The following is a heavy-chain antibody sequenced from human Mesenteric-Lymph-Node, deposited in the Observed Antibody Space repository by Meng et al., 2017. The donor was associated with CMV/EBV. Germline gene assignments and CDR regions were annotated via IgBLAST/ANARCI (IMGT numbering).Heavy chain of an antibody. Sequence: GGSLRLSCAASGFTFSNYAMNWVRQAPGKGPEWVSAVSGSGGGTYYADSVKGRFTISRDNSKNTLYLQMHSLRAEDTAVYYCAKVPYYDPNYYFDYWGQGTLVTVSS. CDR3: AKVPYYDPNYYFDY. CDR2: VSGSGGGT. V-gene: IGHV3-23*01. D-gene: IGHD3-3*01. J-gene: IGHJ4*02. CDR1: GFTFSNYA.